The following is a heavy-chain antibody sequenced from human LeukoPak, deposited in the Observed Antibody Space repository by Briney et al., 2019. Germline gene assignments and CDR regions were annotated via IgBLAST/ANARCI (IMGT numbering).Heavy chain of an antibody. CDR1: GFTFSSYS. CDR3: ARSRGYSGYGDY. V-gene: IGHV3-21*01. D-gene: IGHD5-12*01. CDR2: ISSSSSYI. J-gene: IGHJ4*02. Sequence: GGSLRLSCAASGFTFSSYSINWVRQAPGKGLEWVSSISSSSSYIYYADSVKGRFTISRDNAKNSLYLQMNSLRAEDTAVYYCARSRGYSGYGDYWGQGTLVTVSS.